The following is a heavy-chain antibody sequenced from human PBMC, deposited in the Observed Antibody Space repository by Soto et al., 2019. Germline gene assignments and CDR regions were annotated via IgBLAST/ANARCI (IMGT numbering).Heavy chain of an antibody. D-gene: IGHD3-22*01. Sequence: EVQLVESGGGLVQPGGSLRLSCAASGFTFSSYGMNWVRQAPGKGLEWVSYISSSSTTIYYADSVKGRFTIFRDNAKNSLFLQLNSLRDEDTAVYSCASSPYYYDSSKYYGYWGQGTLVTVSS. V-gene: IGHV3-48*02. CDR2: ISSSSTTI. CDR1: GFTFSSYG. CDR3: ASSPYYYDSSKYYGY. J-gene: IGHJ4*02.